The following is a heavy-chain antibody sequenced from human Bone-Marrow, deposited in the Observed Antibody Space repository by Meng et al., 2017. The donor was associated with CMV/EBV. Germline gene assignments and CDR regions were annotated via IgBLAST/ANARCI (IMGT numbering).Heavy chain of an antibody. CDR2: INSDGSST. Sequence: ESLKISCAASGFTFSSYWMHWVRQAPGKGLVWVSRINSDGSSTSYADSVKGRFTISRDNAKNTLYLQMNSLRAEDTAVYYCASIAARPGSDYWGQGTLGTVSS. CDR3: ASIAARPGSDY. D-gene: IGHD6-6*01. V-gene: IGHV3-74*01. J-gene: IGHJ4*02. CDR1: GFTFSSYW.